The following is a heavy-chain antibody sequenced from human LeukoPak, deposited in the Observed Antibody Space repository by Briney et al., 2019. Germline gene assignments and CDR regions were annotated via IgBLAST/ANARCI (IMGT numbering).Heavy chain of an antibody. CDR1: GVTFGKYA. Sequence: PGGSLGIPRLHTGVTFGKYARSCLCSPHDKELKWVAVISYDGVYKNYADSVKGRLTISRDDPKNTLYLQMNSLRTEDTGLYYCARDEFDGYNLGPSIYWGQGTLVTVSS. CDR3: ARDEFDGYNLGPSIY. D-gene: IGHD5-24*01. CDR2: ISYDGVYK. V-gene: IGHV3-30*04. J-gene: IGHJ4*02.